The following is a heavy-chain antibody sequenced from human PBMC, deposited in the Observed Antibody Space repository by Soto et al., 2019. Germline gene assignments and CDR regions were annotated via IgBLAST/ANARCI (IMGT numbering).Heavy chain of an antibody. J-gene: IGHJ4*02. V-gene: IGHV3-15*07. CDR2: IKSKTDGGTT. Sequence: APGKGLEWVGRIKSKTDGGTTDYAAPVKGRFTISRDDSKNTLYLQMNSLKTEDTAVYYCTTEGDYYFDYWGQGTLVTVSS. CDR3: TTEGDYYFDY. D-gene: IGHD2-21*02.